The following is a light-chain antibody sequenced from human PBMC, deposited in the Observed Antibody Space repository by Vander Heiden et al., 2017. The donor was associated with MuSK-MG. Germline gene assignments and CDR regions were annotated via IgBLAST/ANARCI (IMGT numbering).Light chain of an antibody. V-gene: IGKV3-15*01. CDR2: GAS. Sequence: EIGMTQSQATLSVCPGGRATRTCRASQSVSSNLAWYQQKSCQAPRRLIYGASTRATGIPARFSGSSSRTEFTLTISRLQSEDFAVYYCQQYNNPPPWTFGQGTKVEIK. J-gene: IGKJ1*01. CDR1: QSVSSN. CDR3: QQYNNPPPWT.